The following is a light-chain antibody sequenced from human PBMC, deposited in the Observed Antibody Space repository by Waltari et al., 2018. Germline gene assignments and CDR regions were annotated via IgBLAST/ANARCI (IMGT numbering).Light chain of an antibody. CDR1: SSDIGSYNY. J-gene: IGLJ3*02. CDR2: DVS. V-gene: IGLV2-14*01. Sequence: QSALTKPASVSGSPGQSITISCTGSSSDIGSYNYVSWYQQHPDKAPKLIIYDVSERPSGVSNRFSASKSGDTASLTISGLQAEDEADYYCSSYTSSNTWVFGGGTKVTVL. CDR3: SSYTSSNTWV.